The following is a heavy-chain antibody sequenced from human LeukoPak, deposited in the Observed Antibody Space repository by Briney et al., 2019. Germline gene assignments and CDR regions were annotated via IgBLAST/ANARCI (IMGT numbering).Heavy chain of an antibody. CDR2: INPNSGGT. J-gene: IGHJ4*02. D-gene: IGHD2-15*01. V-gene: IGHV1-2*02. CDR1: GYTFTGYY. CDR3: ARGYCSGGSCNPFDY. Sequence: ASVKVSCKASGYTFTGYYMHWVRQAPGQGLEWMGWINPNSGGTNYAQKFQGRVTMTRDTSISTTYMELSRLRSDDTAVYYCARGYCSGGSCNPFDYWGQGTLVTAPS.